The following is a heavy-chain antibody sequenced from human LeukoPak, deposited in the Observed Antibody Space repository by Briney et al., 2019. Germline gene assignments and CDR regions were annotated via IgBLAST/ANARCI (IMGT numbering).Heavy chain of an antibody. J-gene: IGHJ4*02. CDR3: ASLYGGNLDTDY. CDR1: GFSFSDYT. Sequence: GGSLRLSCAASGFSFSDYTMNWVRKAPGKGLEWVSSISSSSTYIYYADSAKGRFTISRDNAKNSLYLQMNSLRAEDTAVYYCASLYGGNLDTDYWGQGTLVTVPS. CDR2: ISSSSTYI. D-gene: IGHD4-23*01. V-gene: IGHV3-21*01.